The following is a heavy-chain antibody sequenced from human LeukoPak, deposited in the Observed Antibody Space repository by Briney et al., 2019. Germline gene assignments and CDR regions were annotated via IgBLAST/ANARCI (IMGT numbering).Heavy chain of an antibody. CDR1: GFTFSSYG. J-gene: IGHJ4*02. V-gene: IGHV3-33*06. CDR2: IWYDGSNK. CDR3: EKDTGDLHSGSYTDY. Sequence: PGRSLRLSCAASGFTFSSYGMHWVRQAPGKGLEWVAVIWYDGSNKYYADSVKGRFTISRDNSKNTLYLQMNSLRAEDTAVYYCEKDTGDLHSGSYTDYWGQGTLVTVSS. D-gene: IGHD1-26*01.